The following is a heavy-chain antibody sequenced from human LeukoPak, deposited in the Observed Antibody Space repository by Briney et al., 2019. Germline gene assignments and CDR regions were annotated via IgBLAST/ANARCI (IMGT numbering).Heavy chain of an antibody. CDR2: IKNKADRGEI. CDR3: TTESSGSLPY. CDR1: GFIFSDTY. V-gene: IGHV3-15*07. D-gene: IGHD1-26*01. J-gene: IGHJ4*02. Sequence: GGSLRLSCAASGFIFSDTYINWVRQIPGTGLEWVGLIKNKADRGEIEYAAPVKDRFTISRDDSKNTVYLQMSSLKAEDTAVYYCTTESSGSLPYWGQGTLVTVSS.